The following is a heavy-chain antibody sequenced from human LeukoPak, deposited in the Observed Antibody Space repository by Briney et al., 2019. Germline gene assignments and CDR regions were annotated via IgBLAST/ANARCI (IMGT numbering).Heavy chain of an antibody. Sequence: SETPSLTCTVSGGSISSYYWSWIRQPPGKGLEWIGYIYYSGSTNYNPSLKSRVTISVDTSKNQFSLKLSSVTAADTAVCYCAREHGGDDWYFDLWGRGTLVTVSS. CDR3: AREHGGDDWYFDL. J-gene: IGHJ2*01. CDR1: GGSISSYY. D-gene: IGHD2-21*01. CDR2: IYYSGST. V-gene: IGHV4-59*01.